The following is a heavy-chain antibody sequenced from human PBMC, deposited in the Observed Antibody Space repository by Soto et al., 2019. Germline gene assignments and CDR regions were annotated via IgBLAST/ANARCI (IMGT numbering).Heavy chain of an antibody. CDR2: ISASGRDI. J-gene: IGHJ4*02. Sequence: GGSLRLSCGASGFTFSNFAMSWVRQAPGRGLEWVSGISASGRDIHYADSVKDRFTVSRDNSKNTLYLQMNSLRAEDTAIYYCAKGKPSGWYYFDYWGQGAPVTVSS. CDR3: AKGKPSGWYYFDY. CDR1: GFTFSNFA. D-gene: IGHD6-19*01. V-gene: IGHV3-23*01.